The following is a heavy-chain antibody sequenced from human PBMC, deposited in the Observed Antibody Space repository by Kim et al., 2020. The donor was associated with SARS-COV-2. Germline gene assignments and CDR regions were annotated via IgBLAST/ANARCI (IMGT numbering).Heavy chain of an antibody. D-gene: IGHD3-22*01. CDR3: ARARITMIVVVTHFDY. Sequence: PSLKSRVTISVDTSKNQFSLKLSSVTAADTAVYYCARARITMIVVVTHFDYWGQGTRVTVSS. V-gene: IGHV4-31*02. J-gene: IGHJ4*02.